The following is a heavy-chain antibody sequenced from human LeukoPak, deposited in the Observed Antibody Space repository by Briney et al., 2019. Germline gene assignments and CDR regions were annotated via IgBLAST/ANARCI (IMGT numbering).Heavy chain of an antibody. CDR2: IIPMFGTT. CDR3: ARDFDY. Sequence: WASVKVSCKASGGTFKSFAFTWVRQAHGQGLEWMGMIIPMFGTTEYAQKFQGRVTITADELTTTVYMELTSLISEDTAVYFCARDFDYWGQGTLVTVSS. CDR1: GGTFKSFA. V-gene: IGHV1-69*13. J-gene: IGHJ4*02.